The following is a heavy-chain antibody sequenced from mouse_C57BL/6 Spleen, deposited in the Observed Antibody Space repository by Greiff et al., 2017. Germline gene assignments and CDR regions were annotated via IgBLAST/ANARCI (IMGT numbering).Heavy chain of an antibody. CDR1: GYSFTDYN. J-gene: IGHJ4*01. CDR2: INPNYGTT. D-gene: IGHD2-5*01. CDR3: ARGGTYYSNFYAMDY. V-gene: IGHV1-39*01. Sequence: EVQLQQSGPGLVKPGASVKISCKASGYSFTDYNMNWVKQSNGKSLEWIGGINPNYGTTSYNQKFKGKATLTVDQSSSTAYMQLNSLTSEDSAVYYCARGGTYYSNFYAMDYWGQGTSVTVSS.